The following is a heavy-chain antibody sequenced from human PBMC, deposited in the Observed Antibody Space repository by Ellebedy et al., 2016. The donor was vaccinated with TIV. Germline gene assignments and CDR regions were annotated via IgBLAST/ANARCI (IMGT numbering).Heavy chain of an antibody. CDR1: GFTFSSYA. CDR3: AKDRTPGDDYWVFDN. D-gene: IGHD3-16*01. CDR2: IVGSGA. V-gene: IGHV3-23*01. J-gene: IGHJ4*02. Sequence: GESLKISCAASGFTFSSYAMTWVRQAPGKGLEWVSGIVGSGAQKYADSVKGRFTISRDNSKSTLDLQMNSLRAEDTAVYFCAKDRTPGDDYWVFDNWGQGTLVTVSS.